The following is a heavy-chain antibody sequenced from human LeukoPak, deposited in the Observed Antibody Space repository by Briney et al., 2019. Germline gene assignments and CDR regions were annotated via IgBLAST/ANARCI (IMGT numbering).Heavy chain of an antibody. V-gene: IGHV4-59*01. CDR1: GGSISSYY. D-gene: IGHD2-15*01. CDR2: IYDSGIT. J-gene: IGHJ4*02. Sequence: SETLSLTCIVSGGSISSYYWSWIRQPPGKGLEWIGYIYDSGITSYNPSPKSRVSISVDTSKNQFSLNLSPVTAADTAVYYCARAPFGSGPYLAFDFWGQGTLVAVSS. CDR3: ARAPFGSGPYLAFDF.